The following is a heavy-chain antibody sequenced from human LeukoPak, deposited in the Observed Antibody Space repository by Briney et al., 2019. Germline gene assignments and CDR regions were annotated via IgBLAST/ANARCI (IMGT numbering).Heavy chain of an antibody. J-gene: IGHJ6*03. Sequence: GGSLRLSCAASGFTFSNYWMHWVRQVPGKGLVWVSRINDDGSATFYADSVKGRFTISRDNAKNTLFLQINSLRAEDTAVYYCARDRDYYMDVWGKGTTVTISS. V-gene: IGHV3-74*01. CDR2: INDDGSAT. CDR1: GFTFSNYW. CDR3: ARDRDYYMDV.